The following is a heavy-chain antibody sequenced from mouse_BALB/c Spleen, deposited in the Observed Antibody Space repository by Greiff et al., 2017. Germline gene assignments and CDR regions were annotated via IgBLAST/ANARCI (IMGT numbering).Heavy chain of an antibody. D-gene: IGHD1-2*01. CDR3: TRENLLQRLTDWYFDV. Sequence: VQLQQPGAELVRPGASVKLSCKASGYTFTSYWINWVKQRPGQGLEWIGNIYSSDSYTNYNQKFKDKATLTVDKSSSTAYMQLNSPTSEVSAVYFCTRENLLQRLTDWYFDVWGAGTTVTVSS. CDR1: GYTFTSYW. J-gene: IGHJ1*01. V-gene: IGHV1-69*02. CDR2: IYSSDSYT.